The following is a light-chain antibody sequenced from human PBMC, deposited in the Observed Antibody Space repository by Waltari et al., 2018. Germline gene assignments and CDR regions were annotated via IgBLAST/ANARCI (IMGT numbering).Light chain of an antibody. V-gene: IGKV3-11*01. CDR2: GAS. CDR1: QGVSSY. Sequence: EIVLTQSPATLSLSPGERATLSCRASQGVSSYLVWYQQKPGQTPRLLIYGASNRATGIPARFSGRGSGTDFTLTISSLESEDFAVYYCHQRSNWPITFGQGTRLEIK. CDR3: HQRSNWPIT. J-gene: IGKJ5*01.